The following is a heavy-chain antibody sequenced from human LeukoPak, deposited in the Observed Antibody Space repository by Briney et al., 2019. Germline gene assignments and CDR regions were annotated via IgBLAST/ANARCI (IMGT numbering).Heavy chain of an antibody. V-gene: IGHV3-30*02. Sequence: PGGSLRLSRAASGFMFNTYGMHWVRQAPGKGLEWVAFIHYGESQEHYADSVKGRFTISRDNAKNSLYLQMNSLRAEDTAVYYCAKDLYLGGQGTLVTVSS. CDR1: GFMFNTYG. J-gene: IGHJ4*02. CDR3: AKDLYL. CDR2: IHYGESQE. D-gene: IGHD5/OR15-5a*01.